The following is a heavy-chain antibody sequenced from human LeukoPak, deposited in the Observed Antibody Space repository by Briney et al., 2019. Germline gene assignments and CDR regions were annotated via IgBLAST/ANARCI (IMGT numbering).Heavy chain of an antibody. V-gene: IGHV4-39*07. Sequence: SETLSLTCTVSGGSISSSSYYWGWIRQPPGKGLEWIVSIYYSGSTYYNPSLKSRVTISVDTSKNQFSLKLSSVTAADTAVYYCARGLPELYYYDSSGYYPNYFDYWGQGTLVTVSS. J-gene: IGHJ4*02. CDR3: ARGLPELYYYDSSGYYPNYFDY. D-gene: IGHD3-22*01. CDR1: GGSISSSSYY. CDR2: IYYSGST.